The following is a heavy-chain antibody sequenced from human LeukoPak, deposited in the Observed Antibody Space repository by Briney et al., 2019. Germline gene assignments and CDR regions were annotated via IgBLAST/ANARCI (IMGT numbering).Heavy chain of an antibody. V-gene: IGHV3-33*01. Sequence: GRSLRLSCAASGFTFSNFGMHWVRQAPGKGLEWVAFLWYDGTKTYYTDSVKGRFTISRDNSKNSLSLQMNSLRAEDTALYYCARDAYGMDVWGQGTTVIVSS. J-gene: IGHJ6*02. CDR1: GFTFSNFG. CDR2: LWYDGTKT. CDR3: ARDAYGMDV.